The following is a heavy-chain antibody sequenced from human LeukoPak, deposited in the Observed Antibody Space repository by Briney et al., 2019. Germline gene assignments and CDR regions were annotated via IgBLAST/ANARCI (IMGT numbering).Heavy chain of an antibody. J-gene: IGHJ4*02. Sequence: PSETLSLTCTVSGGSISSYYWSWIRQPPGKGLEWIVYIYYSGITNYNPSLKSRVTISVDTSKNQFSLKLSSVTAADTAVYYCASRGGRDEFDYWGQGTLVTVSS. V-gene: IGHV4-59*01. CDR3: ASRGGRDEFDY. CDR2: IYYSGIT. CDR1: GGSISSYY. D-gene: IGHD5-24*01.